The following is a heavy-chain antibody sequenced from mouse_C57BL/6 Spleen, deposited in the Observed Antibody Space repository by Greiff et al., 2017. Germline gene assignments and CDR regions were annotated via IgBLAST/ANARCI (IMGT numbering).Heavy chain of an antibody. CDR2: IFPGNSNT. CDR1: GYTFTSYW. D-gene: IGHD1-1*01. J-gene: IGHJ2*01. CDR3: TRTTTVFYFDY. Sequence: VQLQQSGPVLARPGASVKMPCKPSGYTFTSYWMTWVKQTPGQGLEWIGAIFPGNSNTSYNPKSKGKDKLTAVTPASTAYIGLSSLTNDDSAVYYCTRTTTVFYFDYWGQGTTLTVSS. V-gene: IGHV1-5*01.